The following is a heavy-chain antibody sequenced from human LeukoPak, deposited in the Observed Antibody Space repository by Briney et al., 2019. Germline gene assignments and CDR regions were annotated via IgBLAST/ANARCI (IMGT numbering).Heavy chain of an antibody. V-gene: IGHV3-48*01. Sequence: GGSLRLSCAASGFTFSTYDMNWVRQAPGKGLEWVSYISSSSRTISYADSVKGRFTISRGNAKNSLYLQMNSLRAEDTAVYYCARLRYYAMDVWGQGTTVTASS. J-gene: IGHJ6*02. CDR2: ISSSSRTI. CDR1: GFTFSTYD. CDR3: ARLRYYAMDV.